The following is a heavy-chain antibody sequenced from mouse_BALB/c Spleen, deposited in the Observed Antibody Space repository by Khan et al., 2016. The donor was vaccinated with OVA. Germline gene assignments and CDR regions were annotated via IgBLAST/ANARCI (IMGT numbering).Heavy chain of an antibody. J-gene: IGHJ3*01. V-gene: IGHV1S56*01. CDR1: GYTFTSYD. Sequence: QVQLQQSGAELVKPGASVTLSCKASGYTFTSYDINWVRQRPEQGLEWIGWMFPGDGSTKYNENFKGKATLTTDKSSSTAYMQHSRLTSEDSGAYFCARGGYGGFDYWGQGTLVTVSA. D-gene: IGHD2-14*01. CDR2: MFPGDGST. CDR3: ARGGYGGFDY.